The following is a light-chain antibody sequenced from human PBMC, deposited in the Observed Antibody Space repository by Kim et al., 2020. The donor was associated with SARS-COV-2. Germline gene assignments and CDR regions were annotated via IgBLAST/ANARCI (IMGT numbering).Light chain of an antibody. CDR3: QQYYSSPQT. CDR1: QSVFYNYKNY. CDR2: WAS. J-gene: IGKJ1*01. V-gene: IGKV4-1*01. Sequence: ERATIYCKSSQSVFYNYKNYLAWYQHRPGQPPKLLIHWASTRESGVPDRFSGSGSGTDFTLIISSLQPEDVATYYCQQYYSSPQTFGQGTKVDIK.